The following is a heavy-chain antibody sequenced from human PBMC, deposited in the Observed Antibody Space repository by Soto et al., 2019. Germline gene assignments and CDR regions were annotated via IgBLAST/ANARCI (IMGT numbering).Heavy chain of an antibody. Sequence: QVQLVQSGAEVKKPGASVKVSCKASGYTFTSYGISWVRQAPGQGLEWMGWISTYNGNTKYAQKLPGRVTMTTDTSPRTGYMELRSLRSDDTAVFYCAREMVRGVGSDYWGQGTLVTVSS. CDR2: ISTYNGNT. J-gene: IGHJ4*02. CDR3: AREMVRGVGSDY. D-gene: IGHD3-10*01. V-gene: IGHV1-18*01. CDR1: GYTFTSYG.